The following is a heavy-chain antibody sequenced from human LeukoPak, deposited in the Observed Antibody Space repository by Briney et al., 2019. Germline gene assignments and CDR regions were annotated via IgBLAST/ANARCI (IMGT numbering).Heavy chain of an antibody. J-gene: IGHJ6*03. D-gene: IGHD3-10*01. V-gene: IGHV1-69*05. Sequence: ASVKVSCKASGGTFSSYAVSWVRQAPGQGLEWMGRIIPIFGTANYAQKFQGRVTITTDESTSRAYMELSSLRSEDTAVYYCASSGGPGEGYTYYYYMDVWGKGTTVTVSS. CDR2: IIPIFGTA. CDR3: ASSGGPGEGYTYYYYMDV. CDR1: GGTFSSYA.